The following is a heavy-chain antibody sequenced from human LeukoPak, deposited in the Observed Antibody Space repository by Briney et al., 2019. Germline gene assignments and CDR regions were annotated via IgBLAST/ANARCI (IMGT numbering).Heavy chain of an antibody. Sequence: ASVKVSCKASGYTFTGYYMHWVRQAPGQGLEWMGWINPNSGGTNYAQKFQGRVTMTRDTSISTAYMELSRLRSDDTAVYYCARYHCDYYYYYYMDVWGKGTTVTVSS. CDR2: INPNSGGT. J-gene: IGHJ6*03. CDR3: ARYHCDYYYYYYMDV. V-gene: IGHV1-2*02. D-gene: IGHD2-21*01. CDR1: GYTFTGYY.